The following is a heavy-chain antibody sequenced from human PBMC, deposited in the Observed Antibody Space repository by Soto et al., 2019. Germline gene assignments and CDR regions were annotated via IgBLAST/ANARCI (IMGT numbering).Heavy chain of an antibody. J-gene: IGHJ5*02. V-gene: IGHV3-23*01. Sequence: PGGSLRLSCAASGFTFGSYAMSWVRQAPGKGLEWVSTIDKTGVSTYYADSVKGRFTISRDNSKQTLYLQMISLRAEDTAVYYCAKRVSTAWGQGTLVTVSS. CDR3: AKRVSTA. CDR2: IDKTGVST. CDR1: GFTFGSYA. D-gene: IGHD5-12*01.